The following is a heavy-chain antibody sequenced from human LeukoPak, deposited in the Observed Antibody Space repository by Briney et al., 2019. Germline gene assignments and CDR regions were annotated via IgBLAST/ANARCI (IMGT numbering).Heavy chain of an antibody. Sequence: PGGSLRLSCAASGFTFSIYSMNWVRQAPGKGLEWVSSISSSSSYIYYADSVKGRFTISRDNAKNSLYLQMNSLRAEDTAVYYCARGGCSGGSCYSDYWGQGTLVTVSS. CDR2: ISSSSSYI. CDR3: ARGGCSGGSCYSDY. CDR1: GFTFSIYS. D-gene: IGHD2-15*01. J-gene: IGHJ4*02. V-gene: IGHV3-21*01.